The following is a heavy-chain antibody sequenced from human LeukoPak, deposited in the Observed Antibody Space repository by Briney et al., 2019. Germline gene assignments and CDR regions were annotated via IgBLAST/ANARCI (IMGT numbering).Heavy chain of an antibody. D-gene: IGHD3-10*01. Sequence: ASVKVSCKASGYTFTGYYMHWVRQAPGQGLEWMGWINPNSGGTNYAQKFQGRVTMTRDTSISTAYMELSRLRSDDTAVYYCATDRFTMVRGVLYYYYYGMDVWGQGTTVTVSS. CDR3: ATDRFTMVRGVLYYYYYGMDV. CDR1: GYTFTGYY. V-gene: IGHV1-2*02. J-gene: IGHJ6*02. CDR2: INPNSGGT.